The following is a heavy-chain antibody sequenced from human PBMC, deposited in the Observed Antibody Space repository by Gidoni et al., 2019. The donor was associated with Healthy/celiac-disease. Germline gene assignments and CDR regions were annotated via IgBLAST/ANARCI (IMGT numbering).Heavy chain of an antibody. J-gene: IGHJ4*02. Sequence: EVQLLESVGGLVQPGGSLRLYCAAAGFTFSRYAMRWVRQAPGKGLEWVSAISGSGGSTYYADSVKGRFTISRDNSKNTLYLQMNSLRAEDTAVYYCAKEFDSSGWYPNFDYWGQGTLVTVSS. V-gene: IGHV3-23*01. D-gene: IGHD6-19*01. CDR3: AKEFDSSGWYPNFDY. CDR2: ISGSGGST. CDR1: GFTFSRYA.